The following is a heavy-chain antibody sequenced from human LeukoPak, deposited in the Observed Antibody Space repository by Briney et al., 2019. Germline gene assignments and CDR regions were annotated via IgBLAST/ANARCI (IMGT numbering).Heavy chain of an antibody. CDR1: GGSFSGYY. V-gene: IGHV4-34*01. CDR2: INHSGST. D-gene: IGHD3-10*01. Sequence: KPSETLSLTCAVYGGSFSGYYWSWIRQPPGKGLEWIGEINHSGSTNYNPSLKSRVTISVDTSKNQFSLKLSSVTAAGTAVYYCARGGGRYYYGSGKWFDPWGQGTLVTVSS. CDR3: ARGGGRYYYGSGKWFDP. J-gene: IGHJ5*02.